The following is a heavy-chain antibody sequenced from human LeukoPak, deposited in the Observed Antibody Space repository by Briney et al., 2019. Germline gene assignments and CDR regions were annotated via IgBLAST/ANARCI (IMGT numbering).Heavy chain of an antibody. CDR2: ISSSSSTI. Sequence: GGSLRLSCAASGFTFSSYSMNWVRQAPGKGLEWVSYISSSSSTIYYADSVKGRFTISRDNAKNSLYLQMNSLRSEDTAVYYCARGTLYDYVWGSYRYDAFDIWGQGTMVTVSS. V-gene: IGHV3-48*01. J-gene: IGHJ3*02. CDR3: ARGTLYDYVWGSYRYDAFDI. CDR1: GFTFSSYS. D-gene: IGHD3-16*02.